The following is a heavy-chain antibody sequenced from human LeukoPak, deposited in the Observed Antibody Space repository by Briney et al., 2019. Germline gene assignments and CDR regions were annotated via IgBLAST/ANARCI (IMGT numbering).Heavy chain of an antibody. CDR2: IRGGGAGA. Sequence: PGGSLRLSCAASGFTFSNFAMSWVRQVPEKGLEWVSTIRGGGAGAHYADSVKGRFTISRDNSKNTLYVEMNSLRAEDTAVYYCAKDESLPGSYYYDSWGQGTLVTVSS. J-gene: IGHJ4*02. CDR3: AKDESLPGSYYYDS. CDR1: GFTFSNFA. D-gene: IGHD3-16*02. V-gene: IGHV3-23*01.